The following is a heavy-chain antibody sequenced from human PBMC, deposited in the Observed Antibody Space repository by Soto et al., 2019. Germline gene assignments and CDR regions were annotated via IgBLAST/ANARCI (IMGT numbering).Heavy chain of an antibody. J-gene: IGHJ3*02. CDR3: ARLLAVPGTGCAFDI. Sequence: GESLKISCKGSGYSFTSYWIGWVRQMPGKGLEWMGIIYPGDSDTRYSPSFQGQVTISADKSISTAYLQWSSLKASDTAMYYCARLLAVPGTGCAFDIWGQGTMGTVS. V-gene: IGHV5-51*01. CDR2: IYPGDSDT. D-gene: IGHD6-19*01. CDR1: GYSFTSYW.